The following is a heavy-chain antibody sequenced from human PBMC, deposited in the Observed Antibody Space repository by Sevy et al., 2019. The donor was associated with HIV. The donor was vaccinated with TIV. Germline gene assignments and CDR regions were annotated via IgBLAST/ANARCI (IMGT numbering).Heavy chain of an antibody. J-gene: IGHJ4*02. V-gene: IGHV3-21*01. CDR1: GFTFSSYS. CDR3: ARGSDSSSSLFDY. Sequence: GGSLRLSCAASGFTFSSYSMNWVRQAPGKGLEWVSSISSSSSCIFYADSLKGRFTISRDNVKNSLYLQMNSLRAEDTAVYYCARGSDSSSSLFDYWGQGTLVTVSS. D-gene: IGHD6-6*01. CDR2: ISSSSSCI.